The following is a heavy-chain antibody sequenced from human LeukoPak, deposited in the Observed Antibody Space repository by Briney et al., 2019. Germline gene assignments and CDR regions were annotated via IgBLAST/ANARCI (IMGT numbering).Heavy chain of an antibody. J-gene: IGHJ4*02. Sequence: PGGPLRLSCAASGFTFSSYGMHWVRQAPRKGLEWVAVISCGGSNTYYADSVKGRFTISRDNSKNTLYLQMNILRAEDTAVYYCAKDQYSSSWTQVLTVFDYWGQGTLVTVSS. D-gene: IGHD6-13*01. CDR3: AKDQYSSSWTQVLTVFDY. CDR1: GFTFSSYG. V-gene: IGHV3-30*18. CDR2: ISCGGSNT.